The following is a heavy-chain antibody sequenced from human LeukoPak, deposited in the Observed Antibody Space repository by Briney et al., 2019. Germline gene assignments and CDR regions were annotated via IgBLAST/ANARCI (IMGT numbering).Heavy chain of an antibody. V-gene: IGHV4-39*01. CDR2: ISYSGSTT. D-gene: IGHD1-26*01. Sequence: SSETLSLTCTVSGGSISSSSVYWGWIRQPPGKGLEWIATISYSGSTTPYNPSLKSRVTISVDTSKNQFSLKLNSVTAADTAVYYCVRRTSGSYSDYWGQGTLVTVSS. J-gene: IGHJ4*02. CDR3: VRRTSGSYSDY. CDR1: GGSISSSSVY.